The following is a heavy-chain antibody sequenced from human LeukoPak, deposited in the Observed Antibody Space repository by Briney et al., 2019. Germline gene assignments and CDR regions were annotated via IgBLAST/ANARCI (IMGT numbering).Heavy chain of an antibody. V-gene: IGHV3-48*03. CDR1: ESAFRSYE. J-gene: IGHJ4*02. Sequence: TGGSLRLSCTTYESAFRSYEMNWIRQAPGKGLEWVSYISNTGNTIYYTDSVKGRFTISRDNAKNSLYLQMNSLRDEDTALYYCAGGLGSGWRYWGQGTPVTVSS. CDR2: ISNTGNTI. CDR3: AGGLGSGWRY. D-gene: IGHD6-19*01.